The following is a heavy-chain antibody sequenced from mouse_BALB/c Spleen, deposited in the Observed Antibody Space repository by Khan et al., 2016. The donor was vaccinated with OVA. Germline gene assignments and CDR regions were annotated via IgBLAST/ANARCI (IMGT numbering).Heavy chain of an antibody. Sequence: EVQLQESGPELVKPGASVKISCQASGYSFTNYIIHWVKQNPGQGLEWIGYINPYNDGAKYNEKFKGKVTLTSDKSSSTAYMELSGLTSGDSAVYYGARDYGRRFWFAYWGQGTLVTVSA. CDR1: GYSFTNYI. V-gene: IGHV1S136*01. J-gene: IGHJ3*01. D-gene: IGHD1-1*01. CDR3: ARDYGRRFWFAY. CDR2: INPYNDGA.